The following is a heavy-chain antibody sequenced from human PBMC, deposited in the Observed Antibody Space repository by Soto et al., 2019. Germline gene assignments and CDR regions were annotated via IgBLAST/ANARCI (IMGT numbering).Heavy chain of an antibody. CDR1: GFTFSSYA. V-gene: IGHV3-23*01. Sequence: GGSLRLSCAASGFTFSSYAMSWVRQAPGKGLEWVSAISGSGGSTYYADSVKGRFTISRDNSKNTLYLQMNSLRAEDTAVYYCAKDQTYYYDSSGYYTTPYYFDYWGQGTLVTVSS. CDR2: ISGSGGST. CDR3: AKDQTYYYDSSGYYTTPYYFDY. J-gene: IGHJ4*02. D-gene: IGHD3-22*01.